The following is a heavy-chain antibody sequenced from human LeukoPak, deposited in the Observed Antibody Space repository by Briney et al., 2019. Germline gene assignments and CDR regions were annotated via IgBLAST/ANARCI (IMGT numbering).Heavy chain of an antibody. CDR2: VYYSGST. CDR1: GGSISSSSLY. Sequence: SETLSLTCTVSGGSISSSSLYWDWIRQPPGKGLEWIGTVYYSGSTYYNPSLKSRVTISVDTSKNQFSLKLSSVTAADTALYYCASNASSLGAGAFDIWGQGTMVTVSS. V-gene: IGHV4-39*01. D-gene: IGHD2-2*01. CDR3: ASNASSLGAGAFDI. J-gene: IGHJ3*02.